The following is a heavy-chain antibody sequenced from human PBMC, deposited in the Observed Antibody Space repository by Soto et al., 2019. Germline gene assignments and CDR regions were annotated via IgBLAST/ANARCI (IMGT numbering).Heavy chain of an antibody. CDR1: GYTFTSYA. V-gene: IGHV1-3*01. Sequence: QVQLVQSGAEVKKPGASVKVSCKASGYTFTSYAMHWVRQAPGQRLEWMGWINAGNGNTKYSQNFQGRVTITRDTSASTACRELSSLRSEDTAVYYWASSIRWAGAYWGQGTLVTVSS. J-gene: IGHJ4*02. D-gene: IGHD1-26*01. CDR3: ASSIRWAGAY. CDR2: INAGNGNT.